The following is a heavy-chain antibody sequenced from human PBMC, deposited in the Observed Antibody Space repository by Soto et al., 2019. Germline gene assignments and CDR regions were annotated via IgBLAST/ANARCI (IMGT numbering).Heavy chain of an antibody. CDR3: ARGYRRSSRVVLGRSGWFEP. D-gene: IGHD6-6*01. CDR2: INHSGST. CDR1: GGSFSGYY. V-gene: IGHV4-34*01. Sequence: SETLSLTCAVYGGSFSGYYWSWIRQPPGKGLEWIGEINHSGSTNYNPSLKSRVTISVDTSKNQFSLKLSSVTAADTAVYYCARGYRRSSRVVLGRSGWFEPWGQGTLVTVSS. J-gene: IGHJ5*02.